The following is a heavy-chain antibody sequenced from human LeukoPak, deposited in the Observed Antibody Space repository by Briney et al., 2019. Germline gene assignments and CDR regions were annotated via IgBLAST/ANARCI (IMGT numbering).Heavy chain of an antibody. CDR3: ARLWSGFRPPDY. CDR1: GGSLNNYY. V-gene: IGHV4-59*08. Sequence: SETLSLTCTVSGGSLNNYYWSWIRQPPGKGLEWIGYIYYSGTTNYNPSLKSRVTISVDTSKNQFSLKLSSVTAADTAVYYCARLWSGFRPPDYWGQGTPVTVSS. D-gene: IGHD3-3*01. J-gene: IGHJ4*02. CDR2: IYYSGTT.